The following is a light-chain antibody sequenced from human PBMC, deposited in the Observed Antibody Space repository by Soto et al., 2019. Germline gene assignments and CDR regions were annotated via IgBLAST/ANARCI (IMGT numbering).Light chain of an antibody. V-gene: IGLV2-14*01. CDR3: SSYASSSTLMV. CDR2: DVS. CDR1: SSDVGGYNY. J-gene: IGLJ2*01. Sequence: QSALTQPASVSGSPGQSITISCTGTSSDVGGYNYASWYQQHPGKAHKLMIYDVSNRPSGFSNRFSGSKSGNTASLTISGLRAEDEADYYCSSYASSSTLMVFGGGTKLTVL.